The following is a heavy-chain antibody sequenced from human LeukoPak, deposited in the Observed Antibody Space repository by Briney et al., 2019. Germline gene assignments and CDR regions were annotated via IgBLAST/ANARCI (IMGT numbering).Heavy chain of an antibody. CDR1: GGSISSYY. CDR3: AGHHPRNTVDF. Sequence: SGTLSLTCTVSGGSISSYYWSWIRQPPGKGLEWIAYISDIGSINYNPSLKSRVTISLDTSKNQFSLKLSSVTATDTAVYYCAGHHPRNTVDFWGQGTLVTVSS. D-gene: IGHD2/OR15-2a*01. V-gene: IGHV4-59*08. J-gene: IGHJ4*02. CDR2: ISDIGSI.